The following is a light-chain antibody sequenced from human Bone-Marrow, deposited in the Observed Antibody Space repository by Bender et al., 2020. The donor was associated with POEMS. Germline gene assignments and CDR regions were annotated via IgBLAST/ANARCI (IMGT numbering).Light chain of an antibody. CDR3: AGWDDRLNAV. Sequence: QSVLTQPPSASATPGQRVDISCSGSNSNIGINAVSWYQQLPGEAPKLLIHEDSRQHSGVPDRFSGSKSGSSAFLGISGLQSEDEAYYYCAGWDDRLNAVFGGGTKVTVL. CDR2: EDS. J-gene: IGLJ2*01. CDR1: NSNIGINA. V-gene: IGLV1-44*01.